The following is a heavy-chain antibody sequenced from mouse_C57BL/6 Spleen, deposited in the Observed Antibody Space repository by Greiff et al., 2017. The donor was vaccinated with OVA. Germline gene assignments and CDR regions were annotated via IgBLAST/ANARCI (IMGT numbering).Heavy chain of an antibody. CDR1: GYTFTSYW. V-gene: IGHV1-74*01. D-gene: IGHD1-1*01. Sequence: VQLQQPGAELVKPGASVKVSCKASGYTFTSYWMHWVKQRPGQGLEWIGRIHPSDSATNYNQKLKGKATLPVDKSSRTAYMTLRSLTSEDSAVYYCAIDADDSSSASYYYARDYWGQGTSVTVSS. J-gene: IGHJ4*01. CDR3: AIDADDSSSASYYYARDY. CDR2: IHPSDSAT.